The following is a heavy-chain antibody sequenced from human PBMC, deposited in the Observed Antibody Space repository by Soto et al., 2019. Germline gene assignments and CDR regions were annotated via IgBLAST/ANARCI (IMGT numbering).Heavy chain of an antibody. J-gene: IGHJ3*02. Sequence: SGPLALTCTVSGGSISSYYWSWIRQPPGKGLEWIGYIYYSGSTNYNPSLKSRVTISVDTSKNQFSLKLSSVTAADTAVYYCARRGATNYYHGAFDIWGQGTMVTVSS. D-gene: IGHD3-22*01. CDR3: ARRGATNYYHGAFDI. CDR1: GGSISSYY. CDR2: IYYSGST. V-gene: IGHV4-59*01.